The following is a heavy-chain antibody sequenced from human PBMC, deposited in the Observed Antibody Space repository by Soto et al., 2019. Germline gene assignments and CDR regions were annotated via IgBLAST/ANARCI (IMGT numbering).Heavy chain of an antibody. CDR2: INSDGSST. J-gene: IGHJ4*02. Sequence: GGSLRLSCAASGFTFSSYWMHWVRQAPGKGLVWVSRINSDGSSTSYADSVKGRFTISRDNAKNSVYLQMNSLTDEDSAVYYCAKDLSIAVAVCNWGQGT. D-gene: IGHD6-19*01. CDR1: GFTFSSYW. CDR3: AKDLSIAVAVCN. V-gene: IGHV3-74*01.